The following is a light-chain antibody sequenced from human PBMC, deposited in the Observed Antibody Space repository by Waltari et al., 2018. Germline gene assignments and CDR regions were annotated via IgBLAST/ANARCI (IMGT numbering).Light chain of an antibody. J-gene: IGLJ1*01. V-gene: IGLV2-14*03. Sequence: QSALTQPASVSGSPGQSITISCTGTSSDVGGNHYVSWYQQHPDKAPKLLIYDVTKRPSGVANRLPGSKAGNTASLSISGLQAEDEADYYCSSYSSSGTLYVFGSGTKVTVL. CDR3: SSYSSSGTLYV. CDR2: DVT. CDR1: SSDVGGNHY.